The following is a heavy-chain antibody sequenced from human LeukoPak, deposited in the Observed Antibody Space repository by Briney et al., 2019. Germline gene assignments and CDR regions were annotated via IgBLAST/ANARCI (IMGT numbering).Heavy chain of an antibody. J-gene: IGHJ4*02. D-gene: IGHD1-26*01. Sequence: SVKVSCKASGGTFSSYAISWVRQAPGQGLEWMGRIIPILGIANYAQKFQGRVTITADKSTSTAYMELSSLRSEDTAVYYCARREGATPFDYWGQGTLVTVSS. CDR2: IIPILGIA. CDR1: GGTFSSYA. V-gene: IGHV1-69*04. CDR3: ARREGATPFDY.